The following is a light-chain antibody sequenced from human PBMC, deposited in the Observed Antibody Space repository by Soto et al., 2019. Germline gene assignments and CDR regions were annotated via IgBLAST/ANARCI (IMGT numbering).Light chain of an antibody. CDR2: DVS. V-gene: IGLV2-14*01. Sequence: QSALTQPASVSGSPGQSITISCTGNSSDVGGYNYVSWYQQHPGKAPKLMIYDVSNRPSGVSNRFSGSKSGNTASLTISGLQAEEEADYYRSSYTSSSVVFGGGTKLTVL. J-gene: IGLJ2*01. CDR1: SSDVGGYNY. CDR3: SSYTSSSVV.